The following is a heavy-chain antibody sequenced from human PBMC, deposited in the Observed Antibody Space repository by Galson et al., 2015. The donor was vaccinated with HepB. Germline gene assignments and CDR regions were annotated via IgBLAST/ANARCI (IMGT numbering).Heavy chain of an antibody. CDR1: GGSISSYY. V-gene: IGHV4-59*01. CDR3: ARAVIMDFWSGYPPLYFDY. Sequence: SLTCTVSGGSISSYYWSWIRQPPGKGLEWIGYIYYSGSTNYNPSLKSRVTISVDTSKNQFSLKLSSVTAADTAVYYCARAVIMDFWSGYPPLYFDYWGQGTLVTVSS. CDR2: IYYSGST. J-gene: IGHJ4*02. D-gene: IGHD3-3*01.